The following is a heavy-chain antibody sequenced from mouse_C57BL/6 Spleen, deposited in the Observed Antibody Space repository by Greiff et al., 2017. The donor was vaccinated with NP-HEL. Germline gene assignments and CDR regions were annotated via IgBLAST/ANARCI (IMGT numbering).Heavy chain of an antibody. J-gene: IGHJ2*01. D-gene: IGHD1-3*01. CDR1: GYAFSSSW. CDR3: ARWRGALDY. V-gene: IGHV1-82*01. CDR2: IYPGDGDT. Sequence: VQLQQSGPELVKPGASVKISCKASGYAFSSSWMNWVKQRPGKGLEWIGRIYPGDGDTNYNGKFKGKATLTADKSSSTAYMQLSSLTSEDSAVYFCARWRGALDYWGQGTTLTVSS.